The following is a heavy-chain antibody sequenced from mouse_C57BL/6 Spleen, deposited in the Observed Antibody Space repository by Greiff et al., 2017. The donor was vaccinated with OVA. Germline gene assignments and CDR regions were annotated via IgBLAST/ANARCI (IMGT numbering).Heavy chain of an antibody. D-gene: IGHD1-1*01. CDR3: TRGLYYGSSYAY. CDR2: IDPETGGT. Sequence: QVQLQQSGAELVRPGASVTLSCKASGYTFTDYEMHWVKQTPVHGLEWIGAIDPETGGTAYNQKFKGKAILTADKSSSTAYMELRSLTSEDSAVYYCTRGLYYGSSYAYWGQGTLVTVSA. CDR1: GYTFTDYE. J-gene: IGHJ3*01. V-gene: IGHV1-15*01.